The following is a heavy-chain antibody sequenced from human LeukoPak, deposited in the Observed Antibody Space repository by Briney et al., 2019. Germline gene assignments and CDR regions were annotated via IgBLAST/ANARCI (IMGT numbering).Heavy chain of an antibody. CDR2: IRYDGSNK. D-gene: IGHD3-3*01. Sequence: PGGSLRLSCAASGFTFSSYGMHWVRQAPGKGLEWVAFIRYDGSNKYYADSVKGRFTISRDNSKNTLYLQMNSLRAEDTAVYYCATMGPYYDFWSGYNWLDYWGQGTLVTVSS. J-gene: IGHJ4*02. V-gene: IGHV3-30*02. CDR3: ATMGPYYDFWSGYNWLDY. CDR1: GFTFSSYG.